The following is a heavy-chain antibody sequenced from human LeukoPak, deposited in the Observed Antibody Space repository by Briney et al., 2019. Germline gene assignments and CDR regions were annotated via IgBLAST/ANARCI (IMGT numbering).Heavy chain of an antibody. Sequence: SETLSLTCTVSGGSISSYCWSWIRQPPGKGLEWIGYIFYSGSTNYNPSLKSRVTISVDTSKNQFSLKLSSVTAADTAAYYCARVSGSYSNYLTGFDYWGQGTLVTVSS. CDR3: ARVSGSYSNYLTGFDY. CDR2: IFYSGST. CDR1: GGSISSYC. V-gene: IGHV4-59*12. D-gene: IGHD4-11*01. J-gene: IGHJ4*02.